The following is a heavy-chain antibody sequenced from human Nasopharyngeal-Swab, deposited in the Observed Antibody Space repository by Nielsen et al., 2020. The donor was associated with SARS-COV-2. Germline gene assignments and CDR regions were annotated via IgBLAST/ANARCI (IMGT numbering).Heavy chain of an antibody. CDR3: ANSGGVGYYGVDV. CDR2: ISWNSGSI. D-gene: IGHD4-23*01. Sequence: WIRQPPGKGLEWVSGISWNSGSIGYADSVKGRFTISRDNAKNSLYLQMNSLRAEDTALYYCANSGGVGYYGVDVWGQGTTVTVSS. V-gene: IGHV3-9*01. J-gene: IGHJ6*02.